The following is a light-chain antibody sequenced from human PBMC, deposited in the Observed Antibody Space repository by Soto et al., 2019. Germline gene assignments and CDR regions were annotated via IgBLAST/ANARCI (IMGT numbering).Light chain of an antibody. CDR2: DVS. Sequence: QSALTQPASGSGSPGQSITISCTGTSSDVGAYSYVSWYQQHPGKAPKLIIYDVSDRPSGISNRFSGSKSDNTASLTISGLQAEDEAEYYCSSYTSSTTYVFGTGTKV. J-gene: IGLJ1*01. V-gene: IGLV2-14*03. CDR3: SSYTSSTTYV. CDR1: SSDVGAYSY.